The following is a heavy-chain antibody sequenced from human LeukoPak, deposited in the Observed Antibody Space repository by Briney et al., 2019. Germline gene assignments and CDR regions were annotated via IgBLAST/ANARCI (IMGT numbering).Heavy chain of an antibody. CDR1: GFTFSSHS. CDR2: ISNSGGNT. J-gene: IGHJ4*02. Sequence: GGSLRLSCVASGFTFSSHSLNWVRQAPGKGLEWVSVISNSGGNTYYADSVKGRFTISRDNSKNTLYLQMNSLRVEDTAVYYCAKGAFFDYWGQGTLVTVSS. CDR3: AKGAFFDY. D-gene: IGHD3-16*01. V-gene: IGHV3-23*01.